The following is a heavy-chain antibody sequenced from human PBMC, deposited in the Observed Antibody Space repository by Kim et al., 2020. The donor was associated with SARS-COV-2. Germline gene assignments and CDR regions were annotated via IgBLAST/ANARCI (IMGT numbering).Heavy chain of an antibody. V-gene: IGHV3-23*01. D-gene: IGHD3-10*01. CDR3: AKDRGYYGSGSYAPDY. CDR2: ISGSGGST. CDR1: GFTFSSYA. Sequence: GGSLRLSCAASGFTFSSYAMSWVRQAPGKGLEWVSAISGSGGSTYYADSVKGRFTISRDNSKNTLYLQMNSLRAEDTAVYYCAKDRGYYGSGSYAPDYWGQGTLVTVSS. J-gene: IGHJ4*02.